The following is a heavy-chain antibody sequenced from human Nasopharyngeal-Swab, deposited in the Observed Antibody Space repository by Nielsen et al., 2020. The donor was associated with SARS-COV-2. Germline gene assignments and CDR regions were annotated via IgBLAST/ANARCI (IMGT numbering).Heavy chain of an antibody. CDR1: GGSISSSNW. CDR2: INHSGST. CDR3: ASRPVYYDFWSGSYYFDY. Sequence: SETLSLTCAVSGGSISSSNWWSWIRQPPGKGLEWIGEINHSGSTNYNPSLKSRVTISVDMSKNQFSLKLSSVTAADTAVYYCASRPVYYDFWSGSYYFDYWGQGTLVTVSS. V-gene: IGHV4-4*02. D-gene: IGHD3-3*01. J-gene: IGHJ4*02.